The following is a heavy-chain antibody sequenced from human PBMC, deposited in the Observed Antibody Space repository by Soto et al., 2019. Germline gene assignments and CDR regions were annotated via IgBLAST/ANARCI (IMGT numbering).Heavy chain of an antibody. CDR1: GGSFSGYY. Sequence: PSETLSLTCAVYGGSFSGYYWTWIRQPPGTGLEWIGEINHSGSTNYNPSLKSRVTISVDTSKNQFSLKLTSVTAADTAVYYCARNKHYDSSGYYYHPYYYYGMDVWGQGTTVTVSS. CDR2: INHSGST. D-gene: IGHD3-22*01. V-gene: IGHV4-34*01. J-gene: IGHJ6*02. CDR3: ARNKHYDSSGYYYHPYYYYGMDV.